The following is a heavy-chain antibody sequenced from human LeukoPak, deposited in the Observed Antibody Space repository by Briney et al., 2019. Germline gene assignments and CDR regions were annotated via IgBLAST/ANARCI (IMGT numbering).Heavy chain of an antibody. Sequence: PGGSLRLSCTASGFSFSYYWMSWVRQAPGKGLEWVVNIKHDGNEKYYVDSVKGRFTISRDNAKKSLYLQMNSLRVEDTAVYYCARDAEVGTLFGVLSRYNWFDPWGQGTLVTVSS. CDR3: ARDAEVGTLFGVLSRYNWFDP. CDR2: IKHDGNEK. D-gene: IGHD3-3*01. J-gene: IGHJ5*02. CDR1: GFSFSYYW. V-gene: IGHV3-7*01.